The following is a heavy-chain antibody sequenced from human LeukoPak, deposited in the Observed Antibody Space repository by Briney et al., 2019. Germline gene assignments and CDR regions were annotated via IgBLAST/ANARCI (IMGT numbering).Heavy chain of an antibody. V-gene: IGHV4-59*08. CDR3: ARGLAA. CDR1: GGSISNYY. CDR2: IHNSGCT. Sequence: SETLSLTCTVSGGSISNYYWSWIRQTPGKGLEWIGYIHNSGCTKYNPSLKSPVSISVDTSKNQFSLKVNSVTAADTAVYYCARGLAAWGQGTLVTVSS. J-gene: IGHJ5*02.